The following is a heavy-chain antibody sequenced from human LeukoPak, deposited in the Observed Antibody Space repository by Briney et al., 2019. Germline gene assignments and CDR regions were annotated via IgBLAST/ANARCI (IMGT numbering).Heavy chain of an antibody. CDR1: GFTFSSYS. D-gene: IGHD6-6*01. CDR3: ARDKLSKIAARPGGRYYYMDV. J-gene: IGHJ6*03. Sequence: GGSLRLSCAASGFTFSSYSMNWVRQAPGKGLEWVSYISSSSSTIYYADSVKGRFTISRDNAKNSLYLQMNSLRAEDTAVYYCARDKLSKIAARPGGRYYYMDVWGKGTTVTVSS. V-gene: IGHV3-48*01. CDR2: ISSSSSTI.